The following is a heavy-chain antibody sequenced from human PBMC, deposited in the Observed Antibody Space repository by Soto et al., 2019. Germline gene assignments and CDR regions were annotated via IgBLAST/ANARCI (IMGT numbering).Heavy chain of an antibody. Sequence: VQLVESGGGLVQPGRSLRLSCAASGFTFSDYAMHWVRQAPGKGLEWVAVVSHDGRNAHYADSVKGRFTISRDSSKNTVSLEMTSLRDEDTAVYYCAKGGRQWLVTSDFNYWGQGALVTVSS. CDR1: GFTFSDYA. V-gene: IGHV3-30*18. D-gene: IGHD6-19*01. J-gene: IGHJ4*02. CDR3: AKGGRQWLVTSDFNY. CDR2: VSHDGRNA.